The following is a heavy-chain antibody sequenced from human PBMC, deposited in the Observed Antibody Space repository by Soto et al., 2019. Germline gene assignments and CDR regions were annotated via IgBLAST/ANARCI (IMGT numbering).Heavy chain of an antibody. CDR3: AKEGGYTYGPKKYYFDY. CDR2: ISDSGGST. V-gene: IGHV3-23*01. Sequence: GSLSLSCAASGFSFSSFALTWVRQAPGKGLEWVSTISDSGGSTYYADSVKGQFTISRDNSKNTLNLQMNSLRAEDTAEYYCAKEGGYTYGPKKYYFDYWGQGTVVTVSS. CDR1: GFSFSSFA. J-gene: IGHJ4*02. D-gene: IGHD5-18*01.